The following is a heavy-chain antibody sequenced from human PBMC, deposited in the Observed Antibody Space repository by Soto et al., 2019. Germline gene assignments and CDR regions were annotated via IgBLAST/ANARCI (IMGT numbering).Heavy chain of an antibody. Sequence: GGSLRLSCAASGFPFSDYSLNWVRQSPGKGLEWVSSISGTSSYIYHVDSVKGRFTISRDNAKNSLYLRMNSLRAEDTAVYYCTRGLYAVNSTPEGGVVFSIHTVMDMPNPFQALPWG. D-gene: IGHD2-2*03. CDR2: ISGTSSYI. CDR3: TRGLYAVNSTPEGGVVFSIHTVMDMPNPFQALP. V-gene: IGHV3-21*06. J-gene: IGHJ5*02. CDR1: GFPFSDYS.